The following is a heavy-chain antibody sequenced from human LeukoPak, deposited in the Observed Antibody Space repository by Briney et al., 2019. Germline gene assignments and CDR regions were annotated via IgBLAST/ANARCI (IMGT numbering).Heavy chain of an antibody. CDR2: IKQDGSEK. CDR3: ARVHSGSYYVVDY. Sequence: PGGSLRLSRAASGFTFSSYWMSWVRQAPGKGLEWVANIKQDGSEKYYVDSVKGRFTISRDNAKNSLYLQMNSLRAEDTAVYYCARVHSGSYYVVDYWGQGTLVTVSS. CDR1: GFTFSSYW. J-gene: IGHJ4*02. V-gene: IGHV3-7*01. D-gene: IGHD1-26*01.